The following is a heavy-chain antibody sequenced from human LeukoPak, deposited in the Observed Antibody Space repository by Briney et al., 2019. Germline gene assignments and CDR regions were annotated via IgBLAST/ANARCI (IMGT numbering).Heavy chain of an antibody. CDR1: GGSISSGDYY. J-gene: IGHJ6*02. V-gene: IGHV4-30-4*01. CDR3: ARGSYSNYKNYYYGMDV. Sequence: SETLPLTCTVSGGSISSGDYYWSWIRQPPGTGLEWIGYIYYSGSTYYNPSLKSRVTISVDTSKNQFSLKLSSVTAADTAVYYCARGSYSNYKNYYYGMDVWGQGTTVTVSS. D-gene: IGHD4-11*01. CDR2: IYYSGST.